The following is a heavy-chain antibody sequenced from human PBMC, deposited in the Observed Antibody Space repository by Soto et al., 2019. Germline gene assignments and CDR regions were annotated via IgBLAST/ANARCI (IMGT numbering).Heavy chain of an antibody. CDR2: INTGNGNT. Sequence: ASVKVSCKASGYTFISYAMHWVRQAPGQRLEWMGWINTGNGNTKYSQKFQGRVTITRDTSASTAYMELSGLRSEDTAVYFCARALEYSIPSHLDYWGQGTLVTVSS. CDR1: GYTFISYA. D-gene: IGHD6-13*01. J-gene: IGHJ4*02. V-gene: IGHV1-3*04. CDR3: ARALEYSIPSHLDY.